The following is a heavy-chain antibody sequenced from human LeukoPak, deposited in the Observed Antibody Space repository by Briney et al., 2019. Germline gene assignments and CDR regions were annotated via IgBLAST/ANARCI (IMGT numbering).Heavy chain of an antibody. V-gene: IGHV4-39*01. Sequence: MTSETLSLTCSVSGGSISSSNYYWGWIRQPPGKGLEWIGNIYYSGNTYYNPSLKSRVTISVDTSKNQFSLKLRSVTAADTAVYYCARPKSRLSWFDPWGQGTLVTVSS. J-gene: IGHJ5*02. CDR3: ARPKSRLSWFDP. CDR1: GGSISSSNYY. CDR2: IYYSGNT.